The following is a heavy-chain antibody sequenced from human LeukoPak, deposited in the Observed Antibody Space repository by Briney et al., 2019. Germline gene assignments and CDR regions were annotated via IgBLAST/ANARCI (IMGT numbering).Heavy chain of an antibody. D-gene: IGHD1-1*01. CDR2: IYHSGST. Sequence: RSSETLSLTCTVSGYSISSGYDWGWIRQPPGKGLEWIGSIYHSGSTYYNPSLKSRVTISVDTSKNQFSLKLSSVTAADTAVYYCASGYDYWGQGTLVTVSS. CDR1: GYSISSGYD. V-gene: IGHV4-38-2*02. CDR3: ASGYDY. J-gene: IGHJ4*02.